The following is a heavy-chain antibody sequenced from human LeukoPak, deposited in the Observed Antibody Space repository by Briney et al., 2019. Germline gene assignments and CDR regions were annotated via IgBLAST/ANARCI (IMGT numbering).Heavy chain of an antibody. CDR3: VRVSCSSTSCYWDYFDY. CDR2: IKQDGSEK. D-gene: IGHD2-2*01. V-gene: IGHV3-7*01. J-gene: IGHJ4*02. CDR1: GFTFSSYW. Sequence: GGSLRLSCAASGFTFSSYWMSWVRQAPGKGLEWVANIKQDGSEKYYVDSVKGRFTISRDNAKNSLYLQMNSLRAEDTAVYYCVRVSCSSTSCYWDYFDYWGQGTLVTVSS.